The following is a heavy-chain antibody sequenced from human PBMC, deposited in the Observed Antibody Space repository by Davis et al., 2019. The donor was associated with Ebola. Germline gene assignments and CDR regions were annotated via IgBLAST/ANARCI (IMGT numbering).Heavy chain of an antibody. CDR3: AKGAPSSGWGMDV. V-gene: IGHV3-30*18. Sequence: GESLKISCAASGFTFSSYGMHWVRQAPGKGLEWVAVISYDGSNKYYADSVKGRFTISRDNSKNTLYLQMNSLRAEDTAVYYCAKGAPSSGWGMDVWGQGTTVTVSS. CDR1: GFTFSSYG. D-gene: IGHD6-19*01. CDR2: ISYDGSNK. J-gene: IGHJ6*02.